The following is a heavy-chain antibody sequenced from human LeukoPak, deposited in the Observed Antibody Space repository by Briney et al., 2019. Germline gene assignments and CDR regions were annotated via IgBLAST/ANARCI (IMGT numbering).Heavy chain of an antibody. CDR3: AKDLGDTMVRGVKDWFDP. CDR2: ISAYNGNT. Sequence: GASVKVSCKASGYTFTSYGISWVRQAPGQGLEWMGWISAYNGNTNYAQKLQGRVTMTTDTSTSTAYMELRSLRSDDTAVYYCAKDLGDTMVRGVKDWFDPWGQGTLVTVSS. CDR1: GYTFTSYG. J-gene: IGHJ5*02. V-gene: IGHV1-18*01. D-gene: IGHD3-10*01.